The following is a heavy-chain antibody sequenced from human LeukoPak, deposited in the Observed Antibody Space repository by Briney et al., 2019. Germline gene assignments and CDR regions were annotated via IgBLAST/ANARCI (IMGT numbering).Heavy chain of an antibody. CDR2: ISAYNGNT. CDR3: ARDLDPWAVAGVNY. Sequence: ASVKVSCKASGYTFTSYGISWVRQAPGQGLEWMGWISAYNGNTNYAQKLQGRVTMTTDTSTSTDYMELRSLRSDDTAVYYCARDLDPWAVAGVNYWGQGTLVTVSS. V-gene: IGHV1-18*01. D-gene: IGHD6-19*01. CDR1: GYTFTSYG. J-gene: IGHJ4*02.